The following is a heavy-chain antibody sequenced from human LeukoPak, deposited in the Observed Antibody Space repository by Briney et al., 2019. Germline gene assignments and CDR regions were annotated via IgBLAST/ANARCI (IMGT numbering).Heavy chain of an antibody. J-gene: IGHJ6*03. CDR1: GFTFSDYY. CDR3: ARDPMTTEGYYYYYMDV. V-gene: IGHV3-11*04. Sequence: GGSLRLSCAASGFTFSDYYMSWIRQAPGKGLEWVSYISSSGSTIYYADSVKGRFTISRDNAKNSLYLQMNSLRAENTAVYYCARDPMTTEGYYYYYMDVWGKGTTVTVSS. CDR2: ISSSGSTI. D-gene: IGHD4-11*01.